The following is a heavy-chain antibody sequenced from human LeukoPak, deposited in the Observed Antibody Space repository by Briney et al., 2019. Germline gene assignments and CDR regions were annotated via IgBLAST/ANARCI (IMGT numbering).Heavy chain of an antibody. Sequence: KPSETLSLTCTVSGGSISSYFWSWIRQAPGKGLEWIGYIYDSGSTSYSPSLKSRVTMSLDSSKRQFSLKLSSVTAADTAVYYCARLLRYAKYYFGYWGQGTLVTVSS. CDR1: GGSISSYF. V-gene: IGHV4-59*13. D-gene: IGHD3-9*01. CDR3: ARLLRYAKYYFGY. J-gene: IGHJ4*02. CDR2: IYDSGST.